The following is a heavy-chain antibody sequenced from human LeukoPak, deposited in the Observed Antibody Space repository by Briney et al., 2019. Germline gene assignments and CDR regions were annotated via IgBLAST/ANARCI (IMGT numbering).Heavy chain of an antibody. CDR3: ARGYGDYYFDY. Sequence: SETLSLTCAVYGGSFSGYYWSWIRQPPGKGLEWIGEINHSGSTNYNPSLKSRVTISVDTSKNQFSLKLSSVTAADTAVYYCARGYGDYYFDYWGQGTLVTVSS. J-gene: IGHJ4*02. D-gene: IGHD4-17*01. V-gene: IGHV4-34*01. CDR1: GGSFSGYY. CDR2: INHSGST.